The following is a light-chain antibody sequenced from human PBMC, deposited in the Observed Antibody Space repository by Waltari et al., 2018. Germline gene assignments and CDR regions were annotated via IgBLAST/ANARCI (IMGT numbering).Light chain of an antibody. J-gene: IGLJ2*01. CDR1: SRDVGGYNF. CDR3: CSYVGGGTLV. V-gene: IGLV2-23*02. Sequence: QSALTQPASVSGSPGQSITLSCMGTSRDVGGYNFVSWYQQHPGKAPKLMIYDVTKRPSGVSNRFSGSKSGNTASLTISGLQAEDEADYYCCSYVGGGTLVFGGGTNVTVL. CDR2: DVT.